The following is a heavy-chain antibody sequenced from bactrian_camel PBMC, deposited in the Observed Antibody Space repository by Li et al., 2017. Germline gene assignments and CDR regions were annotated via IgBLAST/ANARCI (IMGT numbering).Heavy chain of an antibody. CDR2: IYIIGGST. J-gene: IGHJ4*01. CDR1: GVTYASSHD. Sequence: LVESGGGSVQTGGSLRLSCAASGVTYASSHDVNCMGWFRQAPGKEREGVASIYIIGGSTWYADSVKGRFTISHDNAKNTLYLQMNDLKPEDTGTYYCAAADRGPTRCAAWVAGGPREAIDFGQGTQVTVS. D-gene: IGHD1*01. V-gene: IGHV3S40*01.